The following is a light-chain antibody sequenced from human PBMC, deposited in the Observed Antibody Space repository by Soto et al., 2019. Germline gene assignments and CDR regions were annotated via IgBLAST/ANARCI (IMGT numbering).Light chain of an antibody. Sequence: QSVLTQPASVSGSPGQSITISCTGTSSDVGGSNYVSWYQQHPGKAPKLMIYDVNSRPSGVSNRFSGSKSGNTASLTISGLQAEDEADYYCSSYASSSTLVFGGGTKLTVL. CDR2: DVN. CDR1: SSDVGGSNY. V-gene: IGLV2-14*01. CDR3: SSYASSSTLV. J-gene: IGLJ2*01.